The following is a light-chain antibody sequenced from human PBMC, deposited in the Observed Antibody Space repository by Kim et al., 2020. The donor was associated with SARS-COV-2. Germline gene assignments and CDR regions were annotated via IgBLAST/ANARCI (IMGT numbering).Light chain of an antibody. CDR3: QAWDSSTRV. CDR1: KLGDKY. J-gene: IGLJ3*02. Sequence: VTPGQTAGITCYRDKLGDKYASWYQQKSGEAPMLVIYQDSKRPSRIPERLYGSNSENTDTLTISGTQDMDEADYDCQAWDSSTRVFSGGAKLTVL. CDR2: QDS. V-gene: IGLV3-1*01.